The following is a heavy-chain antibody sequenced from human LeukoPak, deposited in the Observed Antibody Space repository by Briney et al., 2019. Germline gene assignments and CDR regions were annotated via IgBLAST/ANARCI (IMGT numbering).Heavy chain of an antibody. Sequence: ASVKVSCKASGYTFTGYYMHWVRRAPGRGLEWMGWINPNSGGTNYAQKFQGRVTMTRDTSISTAYMELSRLRSDDTAVYYCARDTGGGSTFMDVWGQGTTVTVSS. D-gene: IGHD5/OR15-5a*01. CDR2: INPNSGGT. CDR1: GYTFTGYY. V-gene: IGHV1-2*02. J-gene: IGHJ6*02. CDR3: ARDTGGGSTFMDV.